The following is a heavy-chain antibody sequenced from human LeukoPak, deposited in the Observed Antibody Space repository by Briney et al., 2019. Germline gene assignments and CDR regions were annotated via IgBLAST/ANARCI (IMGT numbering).Heavy chain of an antibody. CDR3: ARGRDKTTSPAIDY. V-gene: IGHV1-2*02. CDR2: ISPKSGDT. D-gene: IGHD2-2*01. CDR1: GYTFSGYY. Sequence: ASVKVSCKASGYTFSGYYMHWVRQAPGQGHEWMGWISPKSGDTNYAQNFQGRVTMTRDTSISTAYMELSRLTSDDTAVYYCARGRDKTTSPAIDYWGQGTLITVSS. J-gene: IGHJ4*02.